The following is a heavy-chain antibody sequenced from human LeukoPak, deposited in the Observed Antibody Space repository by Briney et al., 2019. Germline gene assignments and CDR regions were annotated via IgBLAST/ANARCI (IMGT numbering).Heavy chain of an antibody. D-gene: IGHD6-13*01. CDR2: IYYSGIT. J-gene: IGHJ5*01. V-gene: IGHV4-59*08. Sequence: YIYYSGITNYNPSLKSRVTMSVATSKNQFSLKLNSVTAADTAVYYCARLSTGGTPFNWFDSWGQGALVTVSS. CDR3: ARLSTGGTPFNWFDS.